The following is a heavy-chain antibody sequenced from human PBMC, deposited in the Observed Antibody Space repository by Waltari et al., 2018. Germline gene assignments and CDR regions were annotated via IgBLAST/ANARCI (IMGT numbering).Heavy chain of an antibody. D-gene: IGHD4-17*01. Sequence: EVQLLESGGGLVQPGGSLRLSCAASGFTFSSYAMSWVRQAPGKGLGWVSAMRGSVCSTYYADSWKVRFTISRDNAKNTLYLQMNSLRAEDTAVYYCAKDQYTVTRGVATYAFEIWGQGTMVTVSS. J-gene: IGHJ3*02. V-gene: IGHV3-23*01. CDR3: AKDQYTVTRGVATYAFEI. CDR2: MRGSVCST. CDR1: GFTFSSYA.